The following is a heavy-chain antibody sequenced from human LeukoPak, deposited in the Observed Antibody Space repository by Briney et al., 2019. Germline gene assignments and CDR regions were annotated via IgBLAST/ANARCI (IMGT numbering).Heavy chain of an antibody. Sequence: GGSLRLSCAASGFTFSTYTMNWVRQAPGKGLEWVSSISSSSSYIYHADSVKGRFTISRDNAKNSLSLQMNSLRVEDTAVYYCTRGSVGAAGLDHLDYWGQGTLVTVSS. CDR2: ISSSSSYI. CDR3: TRGSVGAAGLDHLDY. V-gene: IGHV3-21*01. CDR1: GFTFSTYT. J-gene: IGHJ4*02. D-gene: IGHD1-26*01.